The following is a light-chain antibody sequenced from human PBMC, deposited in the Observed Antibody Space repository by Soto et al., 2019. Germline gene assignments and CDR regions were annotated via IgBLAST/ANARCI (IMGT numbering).Light chain of an antibody. J-gene: IGLJ1*01. CDR3: ASYAGTKLFV. Sequence: QSVLTQPPSASGSPGQSLTISCTGTSSDVGGYNYVSWYQQRPGKAPKLVIYEVTKRPSGVPERFSGSKSGSTASLTVSGLQADDEAEYYCASYAGTKLFVFGSGTKLTVL. CDR2: EVT. CDR1: SSDVGGYNY. V-gene: IGLV2-8*01.